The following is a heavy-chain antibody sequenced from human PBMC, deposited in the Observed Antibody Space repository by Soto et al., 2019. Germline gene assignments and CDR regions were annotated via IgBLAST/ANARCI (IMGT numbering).Heavy chain of an antibody. D-gene: IGHD6-6*01. Sequence: GESLKISCKGSGYSFTNYWIGWVRQMPGKGLEWMGILYPGDSDFRYSPSFQGQVTISADKSISTAYLQWTSLKASDTAIYYCATIIDSSSSFDYWGQGTTVTVS. CDR1: GYSFTNYW. CDR3: ATIIDSSSSFDY. CDR2: LYPGDSDF. J-gene: IGHJ4*02. V-gene: IGHV5-51*01.